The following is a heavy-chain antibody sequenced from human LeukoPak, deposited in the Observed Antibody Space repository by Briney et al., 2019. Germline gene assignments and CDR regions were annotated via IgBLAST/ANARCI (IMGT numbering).Heavy chain of an antibody. D-gene: IGHD1-26*01. Sequence: ASVKVSCKASGYTFTSYAMHWVRQAPGQRLEWMGWINAGNGNTKYSQKFQGRVTITRDTSASTAYMELSSLRSEDTAVYYCAKVGATTPVDWFDPWGQGTLVTVSS. V-gene: IGHV1-3*01. CDR3: AKVGATTPVDWFDP. J-gene: IGHJ5*02. CDR1: GYTFTSYA. CDR2: INAGNGNT.